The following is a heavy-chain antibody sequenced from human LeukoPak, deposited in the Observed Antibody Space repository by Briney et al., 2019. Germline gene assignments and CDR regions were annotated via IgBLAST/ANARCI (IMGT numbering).Heavy chain of an antibody. D-gene: IGHD5-24*01. V-gene: IGHV4-4*07. CDR2: IYTSGST. Sequence: SETLSLTCTVSGGSISSYYWSWIRQPAGKGLEWIGRIYTSGSTNYNPSLKSRVTMSVDTSKNQFSLKLSSVTATDTAVYYCARVAEMATIIDYWGQGTLVTVSS. CDR3: ARVAEMATIIDY. J-gene: IGHJ4*02. CDR1: GGSISSYY.